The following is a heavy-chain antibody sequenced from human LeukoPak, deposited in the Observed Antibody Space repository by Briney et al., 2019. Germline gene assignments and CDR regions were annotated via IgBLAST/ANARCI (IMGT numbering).Heavy chain of an antibody. J-gene: IGHJ4*02. D-gene: IGHD6-19*01. CDR1: GFTFSSYG. V-gene: IGHV3-33*01. CDR2: IWYDGSNK. Sequence: PGGSLRLSCAASGFTFSSYGMHWVRQAPGKGLEWMAVIWYDGSNKYYADSVKGRFTISRDNSKNTLYLQMNSLRAEDTAVYYCASKNSGWFYFDYWGQGTLVTVSS. CDR3: ASKNSGWFYFDY.